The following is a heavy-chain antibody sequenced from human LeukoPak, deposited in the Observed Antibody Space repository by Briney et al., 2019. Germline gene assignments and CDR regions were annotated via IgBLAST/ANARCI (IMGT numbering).Heavy chain of an antibody. D-gene: IGHD2-2*02. CDR1: GFTFSSYA. CDR2: ISYDGSNK. J-gene: IGHJ4*02. CDR3: ARHVYCSSTSCYRLDY. V-gene: IGHV3-30-3*01. Sequence: PGGSLRLSCAASGFTFSSYAMHWVRQAPGKGLEWVAVISYDGSNKYYADSVKGRFTISRDNAKNSLYLQMNSLRAEDTAVYYCARHVYCSSTSCYRLDYWGQGTLVTVSS.